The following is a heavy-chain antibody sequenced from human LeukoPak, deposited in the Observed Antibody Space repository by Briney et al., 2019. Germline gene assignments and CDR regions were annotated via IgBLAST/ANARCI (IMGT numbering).Heavy chain of an antibody. V-gene: IGHV3-30*02. Sequence: GGSLRLSCAASGFTFSNDAMHWGRQAPGKGLEWVTFIRYDGSNKNYADSVKGRFTISRDVSKNTLYLQMNSLRPEDTAVYYCAKDAYDSSGSYYGTMLFDIWGQGTMVTVSS. CDR2: IRYDGSNK. CDR3: AKDAYDSSGSYYGTMLFDI. J-gene: IGHJ3*02. D-gene: IGHD3-22*01. CDR1: GFTFSNDA.